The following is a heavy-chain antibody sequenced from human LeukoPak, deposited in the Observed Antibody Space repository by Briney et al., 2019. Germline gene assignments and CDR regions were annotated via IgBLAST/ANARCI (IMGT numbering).Heavy chain of an antibody. CDR3: ANEMNWSFGY. CDR2: IKPDGSYN. D-gene: IGHD1-1*01. J-gene: IGHJ4*02. V-gene: IGHV3-7*02. Sequence: GGSLRLSCTASGFTFSHYWMSWVRQAPGEWLEWVATIKPDGSYNDYVDSVKGRFTISRDNAKNSLYLQMSSLRAEDTAVYYCANEMNWSFGYWGQGTLVTVSS. CDR1: GFTFSHYW.